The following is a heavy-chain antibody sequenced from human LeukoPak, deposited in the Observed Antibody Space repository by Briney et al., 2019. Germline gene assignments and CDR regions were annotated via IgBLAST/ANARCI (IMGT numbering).Heavy chain of an antibody. CDR1: GGSISGYY. Sequence: PSETLSLTCTVSGGSISGYYWTWIRQPPGKGLEWIGYIHYSGSTKYNPSLKSRITISVDTSKNQVSLRLSSVTAADTAVYYCARHGDPYGGPRYFDYWGQGTLVTVSS. CDR2: IHYSGST. J-gene: IGHJ4*02. V-gene: IGHV4-59*08. D-gene: IGHD2-15*01. CDR3: ARHGDPYGGPRYFDY.